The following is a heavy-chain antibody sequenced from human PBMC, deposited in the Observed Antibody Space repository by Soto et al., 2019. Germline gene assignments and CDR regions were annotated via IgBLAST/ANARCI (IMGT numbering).Heavy chain of an antibody. CDR1: GFSLNSRGVG. Sequence: SGPTLVNPTQTLTLTCTFSGFSLNSRGVGVGWVRQPPGKALEWLAIVYWDDDKRYRPSLRSRLSIRKDTPKNQVVQTLTNTDPVDTATYYCVHRGPVDETGMGFDFWGQGSLVTVSS. CDR2: VYWDDDK. D-gene: IGHD3-9*01. V-gene: IGHV2-5*02. CDR3: VHRGPVDETGMGFDF. J-gene: IGHJ4*02.